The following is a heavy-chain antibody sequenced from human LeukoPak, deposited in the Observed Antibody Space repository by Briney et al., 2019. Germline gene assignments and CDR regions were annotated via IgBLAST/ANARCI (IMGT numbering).Heavy chain of an antibody. CDR2: ISSSGSTT. D-gene: IGHD6-19*01. J-gene: IGHJ4*02. Sequence: PGGSLRLSCAASGFTFSSYEMNWVRQAPGKGLEWVSYISSSGSTTYYADSVKGRLTTSRDNAKNSLCLQMNSLRAEDTAVYYCARCSGGDFDYWGQGTLVTVSS. CDR3: ARCSGGDFDY. CDR1: GFTFSSYE. V-gene: IGHV3-48*03.